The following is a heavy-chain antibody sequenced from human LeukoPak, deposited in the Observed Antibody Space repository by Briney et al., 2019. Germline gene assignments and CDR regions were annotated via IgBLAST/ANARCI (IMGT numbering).Heavy chain of an antibody. Sequence: GGSLRLSCAASGFTFTNYWMSWVRQAPGKGLELVANIKQDRSEKYYVDSVKGRFTISRDNAKNSLYLQMNSLRAEDTAVYYCARLLVYNSGGEAFDHWGQGTLVTVSS. CDR3: ARLLVYNSGGEAFDH. V-gene: IGHV3-7*01. CDR2: IKQDRSEK. J-gene: IGHJ4*02. CDR1: GFTFTNYW. D-gene: IGHD1-20*01.